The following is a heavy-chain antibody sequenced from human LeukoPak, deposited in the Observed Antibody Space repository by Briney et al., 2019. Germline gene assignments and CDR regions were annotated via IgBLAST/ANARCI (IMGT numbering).Heavy chain of an antibody. CDR1: GYXFTSHY. CDR2: IYPSGGTT. V-gene: IGHV1-46*01. CDR3: ARDGLAGTFYFDY. J-gene: IGHJ4*02. D-gene: IGHD6-19*01. Sequence: ASVKVSCKAFGYXFTSHYLHWVRQAPGQGLEWMGMIYPSGGTTDYPQKFQGRVTMTRDTSTSTVYMEVSSLRSEDTAVYFCARDGLAGTFYFDYWGQGTLVTVSS.